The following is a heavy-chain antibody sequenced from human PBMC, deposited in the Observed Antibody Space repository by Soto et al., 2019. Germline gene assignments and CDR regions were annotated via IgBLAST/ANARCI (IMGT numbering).Heavy chain of an antibody. D-gene: IGHD3-22*01. Sequence: SETLSLTCTVSGGSVNVGDHYWSWIRQFPGRGLEWIGYISYSGNTYYNPSLKGRVTLSLDISKSQFSLKLASVTAADTAVYYCARGAGGYYDSSGHLDYWGQGTLVTVS. V-gene: IGHV4-31*03. J-gene: IGHJ4*02. CDR3: ARGAGGYYDSSGHLDY. CDR2: ISYSGNT. CDR1: GGSVNVGDHY.